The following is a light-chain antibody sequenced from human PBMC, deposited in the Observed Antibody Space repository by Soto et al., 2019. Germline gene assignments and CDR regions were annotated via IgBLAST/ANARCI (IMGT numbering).Light chain of an antibody. CDR3: QQYGSSLSLT. Sequence: EIELTQSPCTLSVSPGERATLSCRASQSVSSSYLAWYQQKPGQAPRLLIYGASSRATVIPDRFSGSGSGTDLTLTISRLEPEAFAVYYCQQYGSSLSLTFGGGTKVEIK. V-gene: IGKV3-20*01. CDR1: QSVSSSY. CDR2: GAS. J-gene: IGKJ4*01.